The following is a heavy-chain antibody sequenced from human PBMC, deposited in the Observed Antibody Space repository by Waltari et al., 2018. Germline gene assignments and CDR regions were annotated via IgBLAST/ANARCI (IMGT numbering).Heavy chain of an antibody. CDR2: ISGSGGST. J-gene: IGHJ4*02. CDR3: AKDQHAVEMATTFDY. V-gene: IGHV3-23*04. D-gene: IGHD5-12*01. CDR1: GFTFSSYA. Sequence: EVQLVESGGGLVQPGGSLRLSCAASGFTFSSYAMSWVRQAPGKGLEWVAAISGSGGSTYYADSVKGRFTISRDNAKNTLDLQMNSLRAEDTAVYYCAKDQHAVEMATTFDYWGQGTLVTVSS.